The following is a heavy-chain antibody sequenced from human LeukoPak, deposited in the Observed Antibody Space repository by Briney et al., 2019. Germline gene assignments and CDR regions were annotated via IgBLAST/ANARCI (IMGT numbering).Heavy chain of an antibody. CDR2: ISYDGSNK. Sequence: GGSLRLSCAASGFTFSSYGMHWVRQAPGKGLEWVAVISYDGSNKYYADSVKGRFTISRDNSKNTLYLQMNSLRAEDTAAYYCARETPEYDWGQGTLVTVSS. D-gene: IGHD6-6*01. V-gene: IGHV3-30*03. J-gene: IGHJ4*02. CDR3: ARETPEYD. CDR1: GFTFSSYG.